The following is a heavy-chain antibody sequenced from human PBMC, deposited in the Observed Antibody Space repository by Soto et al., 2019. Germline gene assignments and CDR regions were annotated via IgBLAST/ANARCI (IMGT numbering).Heavy chain of an antibody. CDR3: ATDFHDSSSWYTYYFDY. CDR2: FDPEDGET. J-gene: IGHJ4*01. Sequence: ASVKVSCKVSGYTLTELSMHWVRQAPGKGLEWMGGFDPEDGETIYAQKFQGRVTMTEDTSTDTAYMELSSLRSEDTAVYYCATDFHDSSSWYTYYFDYWGHGTLVTVSS. CDR1: GYTLTELS. V-gene: IGHV1-24*01. D-gene: IGHD6-13*01.